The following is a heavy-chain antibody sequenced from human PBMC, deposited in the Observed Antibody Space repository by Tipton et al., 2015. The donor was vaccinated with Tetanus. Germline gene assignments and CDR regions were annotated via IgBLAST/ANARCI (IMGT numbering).Heavy chain of an antibody. Sequence: TLSLTCTVSGDSVRSGDYQWNWIRQPPGKGLEWLAYISYSGSTNSNYSLKSRITISQDTSKNQFSLKLTSVTAADTAVYYCARANYDFPKKGPFDSWGQGTLVIVSS. J-gene: IGHJ4*02. CDR3: ARANYDFPKKGPFDS. CDR2: ISYSGST. V-gene: IGHV4-61*08. CDR1: GDSVRSGDYQ. D-gene: IGHD3-3*01.